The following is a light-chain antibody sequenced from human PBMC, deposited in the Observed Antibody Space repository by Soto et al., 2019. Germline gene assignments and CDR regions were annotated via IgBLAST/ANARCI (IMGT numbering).Light chain of an antibody. V-gene: IGLV2-14*01. CDR3: SSYTSSSTRV. J-gene: IGLJ1*01. CDR1: SSVVGGYNY. Sequence: SALTQPASVSGSPGQSITISCTGTSSVVGGYNYVSWYQQHPGKAPKLMIYEVSNRPSGVSNRFSGSKSGNTASLTISGLQAGDEADYYCSSYTSSSTRVFGTGTKVTVL. CDR2: EVS.